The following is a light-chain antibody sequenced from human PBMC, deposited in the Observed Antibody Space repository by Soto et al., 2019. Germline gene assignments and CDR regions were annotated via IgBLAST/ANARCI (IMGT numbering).Light chain of an antibody. CDR1: SSDVGGYNS. CDR2: EVS. CDR3: SSYTSSSTLYV. Sequence: QSVLTQPASVSGSPGQSITISCTGTSSDVGGYNSVSWYQQHPGKAPKLMIYEVSNRPSGVSNRFSGSKSGNTASLTISGLHAEYEADYYCSSYTSSSTLYVFGTGTKLTVL. J-gene: IGLJ1*01. V-gene: IGLV2-14*01.